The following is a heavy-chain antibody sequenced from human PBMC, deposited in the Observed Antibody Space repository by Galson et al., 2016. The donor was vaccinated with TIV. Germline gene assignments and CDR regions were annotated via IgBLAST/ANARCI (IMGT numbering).Heavy chain of an antibody. CDR1: QFPFSDYW. Sequence: SLRLSCAASQFPFSDYWMNWIRQAPGQGLEWVATIKQDESDRYYGDSVKGRFTITRDNAKRLLYLHMSSLRVEDTAVYYCARDPLFGGTDVWGQGALVAVS. D-gene: IGHD3-10*02. CDR3: ARDPLFGGTDV. J-gene: IGHJ6*02. V-gene: IGHV3-7*03. CDR2: IKQDESDR.